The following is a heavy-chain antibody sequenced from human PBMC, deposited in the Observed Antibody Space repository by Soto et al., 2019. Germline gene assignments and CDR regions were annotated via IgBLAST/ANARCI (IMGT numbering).Heavy chain of an antibody. J-gene: IGHJ4*02. CDR2: IYYSGST. D-gene: IGHD1-26*01. Sequence: NPSETLSLTCTVSGGSISSYYWSWIRQPPGKGLEWIGYIYYSGSTNYNPSLKSRVTISVDTSKNQFSLKLSSVTAADTAVYYCARQLGATSDFDYGGQGTLVTGSS. CDR3: ARQLGATSDFDY. CDR1: GGSISSYY. V-gene: IGHV4-59*01.